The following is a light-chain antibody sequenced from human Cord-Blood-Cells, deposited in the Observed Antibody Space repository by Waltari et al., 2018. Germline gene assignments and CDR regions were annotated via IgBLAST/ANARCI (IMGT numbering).Light chain of an antibody. Sequence: SSELTPDPAVSVALGQTVRITCQEDRLRRYYASWYQQTPGQAPVLCIYGKNKRHSGIPDRFSGSSSGNTASLTITGAQAEDEDDYYCNSRYSSGNQRGFSGGTKLTVL. J-gene: IGLJ3*02. CDR1: RLRRYY. CDR3: NSRYSSGNQRG. V-gene: IGLV3-19*01. CDR2: GKN.